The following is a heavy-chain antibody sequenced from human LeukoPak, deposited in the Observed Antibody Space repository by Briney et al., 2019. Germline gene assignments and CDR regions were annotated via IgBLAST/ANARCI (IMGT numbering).Heavy chain of an antibody. V-gene: IGHV3-48*02. Sequence: GGSLRLSCAASGFTFSSYSINWVRQAPGKGLEWLSYITSGSTTIYYADSVKGRFTISRDNAKNSLYLQMNSLRDEDTAVYYCARDSEQWLVRAYYFDYWGQATLVTVST. CDR1: GFTFSSYS. D-gene: IGHD6-19*01. CDR2: ITSGSTTI. CDR3: ARDSEQWLVRAYYFDY. J-gene: IGHJ4*02.